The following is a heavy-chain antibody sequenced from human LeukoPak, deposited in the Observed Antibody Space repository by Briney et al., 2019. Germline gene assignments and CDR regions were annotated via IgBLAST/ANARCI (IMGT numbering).Heavy chain of an antibody. Sequence: SETLSLTCTVSGGSISSSSYYWGWIRQPPGKGLEWIGSIYYSGSTYYNPSLKSRVTISVDTSKNQFSLKLSSVTAADTAVYYCARSKVAGRNGIDYWGQGTLVTVSS. CDR3: ARSKVAGRNGIDY. CDR1: GGSISSSSYY. D-gene: IGHD6-19*01. CDR2: IYYSGST. J-gene: IGHJ4*02. V-gene: IGHV4-39*07.